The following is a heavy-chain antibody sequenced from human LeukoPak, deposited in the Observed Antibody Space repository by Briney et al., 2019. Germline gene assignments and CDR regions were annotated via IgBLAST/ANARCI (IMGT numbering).Heavy chain of an antibody. CDR2: IKQDGSEK. J-gene: IGHJ4*02. CDR1: GFTFSSYW. V-gene: IGHV3-7*01. Sequence: GGSLRLSCAASGFTFSSYWMSWVRQAPGKGLEWVANIKQDGSEKYYVDSVKGRFTISRDNAKDSLYLQMNSLRAEDTAVYYCARDKIVGATNFDYWGQGTLVTVSS. CDR3: ARDKIVGATNFDY. D-gene: IGHD1-26*01.